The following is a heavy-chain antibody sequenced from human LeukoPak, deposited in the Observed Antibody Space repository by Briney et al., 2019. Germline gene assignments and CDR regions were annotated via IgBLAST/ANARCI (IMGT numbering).Heavy chain of an antibody. CDR3: ASLPRRDGSTFDY. J-gene: IGHJ4*02. CDR2: IIPIFGTA. Sequence: SVKVSCKASGGTFSSHAISWVRQAPGQGLEWMGGIIPIFGTANYAQKFQGRVTITADESTSTAYMELSSLRSEDTAVYYCASLPRRDGSTFDYWGQGTLVTVSS. CDR1: GGTFSSHA. D-gene: IGHD5-24*01. V-gene: IGHV1-69*13.